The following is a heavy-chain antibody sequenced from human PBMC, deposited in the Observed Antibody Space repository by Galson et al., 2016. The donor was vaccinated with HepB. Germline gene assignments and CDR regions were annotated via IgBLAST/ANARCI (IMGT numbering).Heavy chain of an antibody. J-gene: IGHJ6*02. CDR2: ISDRGDYR. Sequence: SLRLSCAPSGFTFSNYAMNWVRQAPGKRLEWVSGISDRGDYRNYVEPVQRRFTVSRDNSKKTLDVQMNSLRPVDTAVYYCAKASTGVYFYYGMDVWGQGTTVTVSS. CDR1: GFTFSNYA. V-gene: IGHV3-23*01. CDR3: AKASTGVYFYYGMDV. D-gene: IGHD2-2*01.